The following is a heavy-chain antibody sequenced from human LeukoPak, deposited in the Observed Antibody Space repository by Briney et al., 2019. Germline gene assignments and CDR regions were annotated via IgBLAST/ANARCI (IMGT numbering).Heavy chain of an antibody. CDR1: GFTFSSYS. Sequence: GGSLRLSCTASGFTFSSYSLNWVRQAPGKGLEWVSSVSTGSNYIYYADSVKGRFTISRDNDKNSLYLQMNSLRVEDTAVYYCAKATGTFYYFDYWGQGTLVTVSS. V-gene: IGHV3-21*01. CDR2: VSTGSNYI. D-gene: IGHD1-1*01. J-gene: IGHJ4*02. CDR3: AKATGTFYYFDY.